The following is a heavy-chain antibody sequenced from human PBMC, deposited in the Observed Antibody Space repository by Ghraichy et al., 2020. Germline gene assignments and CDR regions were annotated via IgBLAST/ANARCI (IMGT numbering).Heavy chain of an antibody. CDR3: ASYDYAGGAGRGNAFDI. J-gene: IGHJ3*02. Sequence: GGSLRLSCAVSGFTVSSSYMSWVRQAPGKGLEWVSVIYSAGNTYYADSVKGRFTISRDNSKNTVYLRMNSLRAEDTALYYCASYDYAGGAGRGNAFDIWGQGTMVTVSS. CDR1: GFTVSSSY. CDR2: IYSAGNT. D-gene: IGHD3-16*01. V-gene: IGHV3-66*01.